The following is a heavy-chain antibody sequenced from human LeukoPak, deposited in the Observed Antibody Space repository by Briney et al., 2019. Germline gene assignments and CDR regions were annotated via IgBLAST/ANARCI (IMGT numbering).Heavy chain of an antibody. V-gene: IGHV4-61*09. D-gene: IGHD2-2*02. CDR2: IYTSGST. CDR1: GGSIGSHSYY. Sequence: SETLSLTCTVSGGSIGSHSYYWSWIRQPAGKGLEWIGHIYTSGSTNYNPSLRSRVTILVDTSKNQFSLKLSSVTAADTAVYYCARGKRAISELDYWGQGTLVTVSS. J-gene: IGHJ4*02. CDR3: ARGKRAISELDY.